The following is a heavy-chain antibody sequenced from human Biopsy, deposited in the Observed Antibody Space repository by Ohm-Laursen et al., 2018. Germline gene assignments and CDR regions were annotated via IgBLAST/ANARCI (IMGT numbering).Heavy chain of an antibody. CDR2: ITSSGDTT. J-gene: IGHJ4*02. V-gene: IGHV3-23*01. Sequence: SLRLSCTASGFTFSSYAMSWVRQAPGKGLEWVSAITSSGDTTYYSDSVKGRFTISRDSSKDTLHLQMNSLRAEDTAVYYCARDLTWGSYFDSWGQGSLVTVSS. D-gene: IGHD3-16*01. CDR1: GFTFSSYA. CDR3: ARDLTWGSYFDS.